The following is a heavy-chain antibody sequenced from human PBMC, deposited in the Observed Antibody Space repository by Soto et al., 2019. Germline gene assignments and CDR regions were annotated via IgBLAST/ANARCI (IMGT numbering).Heavy chain of an antibody. J-gene: IGHJ5*02. V-gene: IGHV1-69*01. CDR1: GGTFSSYA. CDR3: ARVRGGVVVVVPAAPRANWFDP. CDR2: ITPIFGTA. Sequence: QVQLVQSGAEVKKPGSSVKVSCKASGGTFSSYAISWVRQAPGQGLERMGGITPIFGTANYAQKFQGRVTITADESTSTDYMELGSLRSEDTAVYYCARVRGGVVVVVPAAPRANWFDPWGQGTLVTVSS. D-gene: IGHD2-2*01.